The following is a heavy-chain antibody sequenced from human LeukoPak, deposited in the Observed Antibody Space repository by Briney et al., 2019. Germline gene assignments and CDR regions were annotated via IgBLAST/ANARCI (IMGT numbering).Heavy chain of an antibody. CDR1: GVSISSYY. CDR3: AREYRGGYCSSTSCSYNYYFDY. J-gene: IGHJ4*02. V-gene: IGHV4-4*07. Sequence: SETLSLTCTVSGVSISSYYWSWIRQPAGKGLEWIGRIYTSGSTNYNPSLKSRVTMSVDTSKNQFSLKPSSVTAADTAVYYCAREYRGGYCSSTSCSYNYYFDYWGQGTLVTVSS. CDR2: IYTSGST. D-gene: IGHD2-2*01.